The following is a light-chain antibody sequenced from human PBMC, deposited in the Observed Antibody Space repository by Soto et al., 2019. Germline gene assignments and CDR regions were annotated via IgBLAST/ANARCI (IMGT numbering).Light chain of an antibody. CDR1: QSVSSY. V-gene: IGKV3-11*01. Sequence: DIVLTQSPATLFLSPGERATLSCRASQSVSSYLAWYQQKPGQAPRLLIYDASNRATGIPARFSGSGSGTDFTLIISSLEPEDFAVYYYQQRSNWPLTFGPGTNVDIK. J-gene: IGKJ3*01. CDR2: DAS. CDR3: QQRSNWPLT.